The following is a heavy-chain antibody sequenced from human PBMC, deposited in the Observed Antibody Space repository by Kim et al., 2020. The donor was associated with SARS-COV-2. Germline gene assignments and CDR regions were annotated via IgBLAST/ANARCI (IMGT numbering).Heavy chain of an antibody. CDR1: GGSISSYY. CDR2: IYYRGSA. CDR3: SRSPRYYISVRV. D-gene: IGHD1-26*01. Sequence: SETLSLTCTVSGGSISSYYWSWIRQPPGKGLEWIGYIYYRGSADYNPSLKRRVIISVEKSRNQFSLRLSYVTAADTAAYYCSRSPRYYISVRVWGQGTLV. V-gene: IGHV4-59*01. J-gene: IGHJ4*02.